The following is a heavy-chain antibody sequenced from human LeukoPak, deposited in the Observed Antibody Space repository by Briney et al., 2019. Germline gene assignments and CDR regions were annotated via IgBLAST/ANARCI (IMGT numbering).Heavy chain of an antibody. D-gene: IGHD3-3*01. Sequence: GGSLRLSCAASGFTFSSYAMSWVRQAPGKGLEWVSAISGGGGSTYYADSVKGRFTISRDNSKNTLYLQMNSLRAEDTAVYYCAKPYDFWSGYDYWGQGTLVTVSS. V-gene: IGHV3-23*01. CDR2: ISGGGGST. CDR3: AKPYDFWSGYDY. CDR1: GFTFSSYA. J-gene: IGHJ4*02.